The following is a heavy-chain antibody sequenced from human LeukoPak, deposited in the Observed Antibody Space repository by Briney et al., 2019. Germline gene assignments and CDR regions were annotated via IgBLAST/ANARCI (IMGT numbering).Heavy chain of an antibody. V-gene: IGHV1-18*01. Sequence: GASVKVSCKASGYTFTSYGISWVRQAPGQGLEWMGWISAYNGNTNYAQKLQGRVTMTTDTSTSTAYMELRSLRSDDTAVYYCARVLVLLWFGESKGFRWFDPWGQGTLVTVSS. D-gene: IGHD3-10*01. CDR1: GYTFTSYG. J-gene: IGHJ5*02. CDR3: ARVLVLLWFGESKGFRWFDP. CDR2: ISAYNGNT.